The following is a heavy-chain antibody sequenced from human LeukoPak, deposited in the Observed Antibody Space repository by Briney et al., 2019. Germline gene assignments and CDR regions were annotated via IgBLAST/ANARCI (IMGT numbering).Heavy chain of an antibody. CDR2: IYTSGNT. CDR3: ARDGYYFDSSGYYF. J-gene: IGHJ4*02. D-gene: IGHD3-22*01. CDR1: GGSISSYY. Sequence: SETLSLTCTVSGGSISSYYWSWIRQPAGKGLEWIGHIYTSGNTNYNPSLKSRVTMSVDTSKNQFFLKLRSVTAADTAVYYCARDGYYFDSSGYYFWGQGTLVTVSS. V-gene: IGHV4-4*07.